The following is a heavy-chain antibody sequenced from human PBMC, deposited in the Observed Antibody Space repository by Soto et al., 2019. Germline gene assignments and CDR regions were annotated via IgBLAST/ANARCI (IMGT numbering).Heavy chain of an antibody. CDR3: ARGRSRAANWLSRSWSLDV. J-gene: IGHJ6*04. CDR2: MNPNSGNT. CDR1: GYTFTSYD. Sequence: ASVKVSCKASGYTFTSYDINWVRQATGQGLEWMGWMNPNSGNTGYAQKFQGRVTMTRNTSISTAYMELSSLRSEDTAVYYCARGRSRAANWLSRSWSLDVWGKGTTVTVSS. D-gene: IGHD6-13*01. V-gene: IGHV1-8*01.